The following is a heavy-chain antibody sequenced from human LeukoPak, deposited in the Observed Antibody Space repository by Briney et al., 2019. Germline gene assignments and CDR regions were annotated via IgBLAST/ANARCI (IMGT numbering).Heavy chain of an antibody. V-gene: IGHV4-39*01. J-gene: IGHJ6*02. CDR1: GGSISSSSYY. Sequence: SETLSLTCTVSGGSISSSSYYWGWIRQPPGKGLEWIGSIYYSGSTYYNPSLKSRVTISVDTSKNQFSLKLSSVTAADTAVYYCARRPTISYYYYGMDVWGQGTTVTVSS. CDR2: IYYSGST. CDR3: ARRPTISYYYYGMDV. D-gene: IGHD3-3*01.